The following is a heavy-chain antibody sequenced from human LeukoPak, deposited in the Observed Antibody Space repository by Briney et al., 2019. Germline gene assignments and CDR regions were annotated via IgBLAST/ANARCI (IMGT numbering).Heavy chain of an antibody. Sequence: PGGSLRLSCAASGFTFSSYSMNWVRQAPGKGLEWVSSISSSSSYIYYADSVKGRFTISRDNAKNSLYLQMNSLRAEDTAVYYCAIQPLVLGLTMPNFDYWGQGTLVTVSS. J-gene: IGHJ4*02. CDR2: ISSSSSYI. CDR1: GFTFSSYS. V-gene: IGHV3-21*01. D-gene: IGHD3-10*01. CDR3: AIQPLVLGLTMPNFDY.